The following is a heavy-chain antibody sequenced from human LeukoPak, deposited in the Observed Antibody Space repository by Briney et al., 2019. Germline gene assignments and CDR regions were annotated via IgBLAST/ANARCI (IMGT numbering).Heavy chain of an antibody. V-gene: IGHV1-46*01. D-gene: IGHD3-3*01. CDR2: INPLGGST. CDR3: ARAHDFWSSPFDY. J-gene: IGHJ4*02. Sequence: ASVKVSCKASGYTFTSYYVHWVRQAPGQGLEWMGIINPLGGSTNYAQKFQGRVTMTRDTSTSTVYMERSSLRSEDTAVYYCARAHDFWSSPFDYWGQGTLVTVSS. CDR1: GYTFTSYY.